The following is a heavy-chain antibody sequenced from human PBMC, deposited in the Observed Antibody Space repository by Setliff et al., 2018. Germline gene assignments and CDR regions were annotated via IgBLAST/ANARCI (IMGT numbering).Heavy chain of an antibody. Sequence: SETLSLTCAVSGYSISSGYYWGWIRQPPGKGLGWIGSIDQSGSTYYNPSLKSRVTISVDTSKNQFSLQLSSVTAADTAVYYCARHDGRCGSYFSLPLPGFLDYWGQGTLVTVSS. J-gene: IGHJ4*02. V-gene: IGHV4-38-2*01. CDR3: ARHDGRCGSYFSLPLPGFLDY. D-gene: IGHD1-26*01. CDR1: GYSISSGYY. CDR2: IDQSGST.